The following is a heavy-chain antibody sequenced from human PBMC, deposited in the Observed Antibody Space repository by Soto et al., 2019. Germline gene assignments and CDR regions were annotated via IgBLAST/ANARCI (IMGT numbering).Heavy chain of an antibody. CDR1: GDSISSTNW. J-gene: IGHJ4*02. V-gene: IGHV4-4*02. CDR2: LFGSGSS. Sequence: QVQLQESGPGLVKPSETLSLTCAVSGDSISSTNWWSWYRQSPGKGLVLIGELFGSGSSNYNPSLDGRVTISLDTSKNQFSLKLTSLTAADPAIYYCAREGFDHRPDYWGQGIPVSVSS. CDR3: AREGFDHRPDY.